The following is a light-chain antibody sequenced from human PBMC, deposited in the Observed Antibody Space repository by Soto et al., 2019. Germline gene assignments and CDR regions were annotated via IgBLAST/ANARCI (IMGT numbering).Light chain of an antibody. CDR1: TSNIGSNT. J-gene: IGLJ2*01. Sequence: QSLLTQPPSASGAPGQMATISFSGSTSNIGSNTVTWYLHLPGTAPKLLIYNNDQRPSGVPDRFSGSKSGTSASLAISGLQSEDEAVYYCAAWDDSLNGHVLFGGGTKVTVL. CDR2: NND. V-gene: IGLV1-44*01. CDR3: AAWDDSLNGHVL.